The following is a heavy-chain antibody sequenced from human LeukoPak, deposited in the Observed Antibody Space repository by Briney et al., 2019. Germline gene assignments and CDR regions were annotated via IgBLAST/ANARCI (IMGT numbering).Heavy chain of an antibody. CDR1: GFTFSSYA. CDR2: ISSSSSYI. CDR3: ARRGGTSGYMDV. V-gene: IGHV3-21*01. Sequence: GGSLRLSCAASGFTFSSYAMSWVRQAPGKGLEWVSSISSSSSYIYYADSVKGRFTISRDNAKNSLYLQMNSLRAEDTAVYYCARRGGTSGYMDVWGKGTTVTISS. J-gene: IGHJ6*03. D-gene: IGHD1-1*01.